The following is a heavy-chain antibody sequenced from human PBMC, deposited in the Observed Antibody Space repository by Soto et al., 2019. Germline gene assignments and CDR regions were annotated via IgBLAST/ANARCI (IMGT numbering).Heavy chain of an antibody. D-gene: IGHD3-22*01. CDR3: ARLSVVDYYGMDV. J-gene: IGHJ6*02. CDR1: GYSFTSYC. Sequence: PGESLKISCKGSGYSFTSYCISWVRQMPGKGLEWMGRIDPSDSYSNYSPSFQGHVTISAGKSISTAYLQWNSLKASDTAIYYCARLSVVDYYGMDVWGQGTTVTVSS. CDR2: IDPSDSYS. V-gene: IGHV5-10-1*01.